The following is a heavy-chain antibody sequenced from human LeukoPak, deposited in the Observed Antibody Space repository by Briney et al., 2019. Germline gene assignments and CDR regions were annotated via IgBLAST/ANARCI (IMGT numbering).Heavy chain of an antibody. CDR1: GYSISSGYY. CDR2: IYHSGST. Sequence: SETLSLTCAVSGYSISSGYYWGWIRQPPGKGLEWIGSIYHSGSTYYNPSLKSRVTISVDTSKNQFSLKLSSVTAANTAVYYCASIVVVPAAKGKGDWFDPWGQGTLVTVSS. J-gene: IGHJ5*02. D-gene: IGHD2-2*01. V-gene: IGHV4-38-2*01. CDR3: ASIVVVPAAKGKGDWFDP.